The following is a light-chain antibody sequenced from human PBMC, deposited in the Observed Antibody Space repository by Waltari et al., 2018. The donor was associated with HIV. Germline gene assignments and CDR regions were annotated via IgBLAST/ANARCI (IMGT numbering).Light chain of an antibody. V-gene: IGKV2-24*01. CDR1: QSLLHVNLNTY. CDR2: GVS. CDR3: MQATDFPRT. J-gene: IGKJ2*01. Sequence: DIALSQAPLSSPVTLGQPASISCNSSQSLLHVNLNTYLNWLHQRPGQPPRLLLFGVSKRCSRVPDRFSGSETGTLFTLRISRVEPDVVGFYYCMQATDFPRTFGPGTKLGI.